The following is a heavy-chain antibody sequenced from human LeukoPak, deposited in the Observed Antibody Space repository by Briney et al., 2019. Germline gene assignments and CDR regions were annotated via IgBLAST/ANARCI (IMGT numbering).Heavy chain of an antibody. V-gene: IGHV1-69*04. J-gene: IGHJ6*03. CDR3: ASAAIFGVVTPYYYYMDV. D-gene: IGHD3-3*01. CDR2: MIPILGIA. CDR1: GGTFSSYA. Sequence: ASVKVSCKASGGTFSSYAISWVRQAPGQGLEWMGRMIPILGIANYAQKFQGRVTITADKSTSTAYMELSSLRSEDTAVYYCASAAIFGVVTPYYYYMDVWGKGTTVTVSS.